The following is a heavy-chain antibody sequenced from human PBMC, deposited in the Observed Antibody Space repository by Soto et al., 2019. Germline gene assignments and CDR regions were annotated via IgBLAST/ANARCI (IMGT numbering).Heavy chain of an antibody. J-gene: IGHJ6*01. V-gene: IGHV6-1*01. CDR1: GDSVSSNSAA. Sequence: SQTLSLTCVISGDSVSSNSAAWNWIRQSPSRGLEWLGRTYYRSKWYNDYAVSVKSRITINPDTSKNQFSLQLNSVTPEDTAVYYCARDEIVAVPAAKDYHYYYGMDVWGQGTTVTVSS. D-gene: IGHD2-2*01. CDR2: TYYRSKWYN. CDR3: ARDEIVAVPAAKDYHYYYGMDV.